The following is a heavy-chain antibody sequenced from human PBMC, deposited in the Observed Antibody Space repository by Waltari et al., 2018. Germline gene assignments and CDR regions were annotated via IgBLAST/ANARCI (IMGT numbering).Heavy chain of an antibody. D-gene: IGHD3-16*01. CDR1: GFTFHTFW. V-gene: IGHV3-74*01. CDR3: GGGGLDGAAY. Sequence: EVQLMESGGDLVQPGGSLRLSCVVSGFTFHTFWMNWVRQAPGKGLVWVSRINNEGTYTTYADSVKGRFTISRDNAKNTLYLQMNSLRVEDTAVYYCGGGGLDGAAYWGQGTLVNVSS. J-gene: IGHJ4*02. CDR2: INNEGTYT.